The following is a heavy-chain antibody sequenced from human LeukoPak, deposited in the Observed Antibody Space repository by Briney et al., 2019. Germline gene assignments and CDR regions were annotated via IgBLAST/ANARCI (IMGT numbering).Heavy chain of an antibody. Sequence: SETLSLTCAVYGGSFSGYYWSWIRQPPGKGLEWIGEINHSGSTNYNPSLKSRVTISVDTSKNQFSLKLSSVTAADTAVYYCARITYYYDSSGYYYQKAFNWFDPWGQGTLVTVSS. CDR3: ARITYYYDSSGYYYQKAFNWFDP. D-gene: IGHD3-22*01. CDR1: GGSFSGYY. J-gene: IGHJ5*02. CDR2: INHSGST. V-gene: IGHV4-34*01.